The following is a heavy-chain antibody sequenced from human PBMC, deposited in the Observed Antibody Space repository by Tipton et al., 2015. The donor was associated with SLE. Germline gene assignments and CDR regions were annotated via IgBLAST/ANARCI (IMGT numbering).Heavy chain of an antibody. CDR3: ARSGATTGYFDY. J-gene: IGHJ4*02. V-gene: IGHV4-34*01. CDR1: GGSFSGYY. CDR2: INHSGST. D-gene: IGHD1-26*01. Sequence: TLSLTCAVYGGSFSGYYWSWIRQPPGKGLEWLGEINHSGSTNYNPSLKSRVTISVDTSKNQFSLKLSSVTAVDTAMYYCARSGATTGYFDYWGQGTLVTVSA.